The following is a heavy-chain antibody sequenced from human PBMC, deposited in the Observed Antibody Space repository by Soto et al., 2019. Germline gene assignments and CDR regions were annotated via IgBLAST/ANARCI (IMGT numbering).Heavy chain of an antibody. CDR2: ISFDGSDQ. Sequence: QERLVESGGGVVQPGRSLRLSCAASGFTFRSYGMHWVRQAPGKGLEWVALISFDGSDQYYADSEKGRFTISRDNSKNTLYLQMNNLRAEDTAVYYCATPIVVETATAFDIWGQGTMVTVSS. J-gene: IGHJ3*02. V-gene: IGHV3-30*03. CDR3: ATPIVVETATAFDI. CDR1: GFTFRSYG. D-gene: IGHD2-21*02.